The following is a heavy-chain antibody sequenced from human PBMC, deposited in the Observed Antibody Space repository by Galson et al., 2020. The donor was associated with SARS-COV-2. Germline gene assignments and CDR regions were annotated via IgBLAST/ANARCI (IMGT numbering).Heavy chain of an antibody. CDR1: GFIFEDYG. J-gene: IGHJ6*03. Sequence: GGSLRLSCTASGFIFEDYGMSWVRQAPGKGLEWVGFMRSKAYSGTTEYAASVKGRFIISRDDSKNIAYLQMTSLQTEDTAVYYCTRDVPLRFLDWSSKNYYYYMDVWGEGTPVTVSS. CDR2: MRSKAYSGTT. V-gene: IGHV3-49*04. CDR3: TRDVPLRFLDWSSKNYYYYMDV. D-gene: IGHD3-3*01.